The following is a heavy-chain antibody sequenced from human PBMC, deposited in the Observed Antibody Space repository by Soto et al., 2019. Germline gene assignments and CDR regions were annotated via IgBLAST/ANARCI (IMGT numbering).Heavy chain of an antibody. CDR3: VRDSVSLTTSDF. J-gene: IGHJ4*02. D-gene: IGHD1-1*01. Sequence: PSETLSLTCTVSGGSMNNYHWSWLRQPGGKGLEWIGRVHSSGSTDYNPSLKSRITVSVDTSKNQFSLELTSVTAADTGVYFCVRDSVSLTTSDFWGQGTLVTVSS. CDR1: GGSMNNYH. CDR2: VHSSGST. V-gene: IGHV4-4*07.